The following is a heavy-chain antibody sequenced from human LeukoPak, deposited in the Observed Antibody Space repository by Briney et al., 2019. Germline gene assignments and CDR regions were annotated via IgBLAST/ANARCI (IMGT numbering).Heavy chain of an antibody. CDR2: IYYGGST. J-gene: IGHJ6*02. Sequence: SETLSLTCAVYGGSFSGYYWSWIRQPPGKGLEWIASIYYGGSTNYNPSLKSRATISVDTSKNQISLKLSSVTAADTAMYYCTRGGGGYCSGGICYYDYGMDVWGQGTTVSVSS. V-gene: IGHV4-34*11. D-gene: IGHD2-15*01. CDR3: TRGGGGYCSGGICYYDYGMDV. CDR1: GGSFSGYY.